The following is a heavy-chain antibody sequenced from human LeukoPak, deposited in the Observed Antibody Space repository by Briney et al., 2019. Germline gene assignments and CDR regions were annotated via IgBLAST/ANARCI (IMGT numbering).Heavy chain of an antibody. D-gene: IGHD6-13*01. CDR3: ARDGPTAGPFDY. CDR1: GYRFTSYD. CDR2: INPSGGST. J-gene: IGHJ4*02. Sequence: ASVNLSCKASGYRFTSYDMHWVRQAPGQGLEWMGIINPSGGSTSYAQRFQGRVAMTRDTSTTTVYMEVNSLTSEDTAVYFCARDGPTAGPFDYWDQGTLATVTS. V-gene: IGHV1-46*01.